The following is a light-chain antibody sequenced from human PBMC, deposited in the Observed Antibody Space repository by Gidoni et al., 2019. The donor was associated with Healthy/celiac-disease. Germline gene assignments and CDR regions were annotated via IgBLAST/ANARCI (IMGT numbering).Light chain of an antibody. CDR2: EGT. CDR3: CSYARSSMI. J-gene: IGLJ2*01. Sequence: QSALTQPASVSGSLGRSITISCTGTSSDVGNYNLVSWYQQHPGKAPKLMIYEGTKRPSGVSTRFSGSQSGNPASLTISGLQAEDAADYYCCSYARSSMIFGGGTKLTVL. CDR1: SSDVGNYNL. V-gene: IGLV2-23*01.